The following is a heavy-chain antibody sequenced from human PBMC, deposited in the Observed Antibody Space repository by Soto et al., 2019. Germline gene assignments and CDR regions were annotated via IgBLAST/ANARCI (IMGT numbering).Heavy chain of an antibody. J-gene: IGHJ6*02. CDR1: GGSISSSSYY. V-gene: IGHV4-39*01. Sequence: SETLSLTCTVSGGSISSSSYYWGWIRHPPGKGLEWIGSIYYSGSTYYNPSLKSRVTISVDTSKNQFSLKLSSVTAADTAVYYCARQRLVPYYYGMDVWGQGTTVTVSS. CDR2: IYYSGST. CDR3: ARQRLVPYYYGMDV. D-gene: IGHD2-8*02.